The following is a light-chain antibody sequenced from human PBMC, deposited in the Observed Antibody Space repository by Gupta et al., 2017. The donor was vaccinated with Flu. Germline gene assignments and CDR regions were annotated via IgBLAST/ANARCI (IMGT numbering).Light chain of an antibody. CDR2: MAS. Sequence: PSSLSASVGGRVTITCRASQSIRNWLAWYQQKPGKAPKLLIYMASNLESGVPSRFSGSGSGTEFTLTISSLQPDDFATYYCQQYDTYLVTFGQGTKLEIK. J-gene: IGKJ2*01. CDR1: QSIRNW. V-gene: IGKV1-5*03. CDR3: QQYDTYLVT.